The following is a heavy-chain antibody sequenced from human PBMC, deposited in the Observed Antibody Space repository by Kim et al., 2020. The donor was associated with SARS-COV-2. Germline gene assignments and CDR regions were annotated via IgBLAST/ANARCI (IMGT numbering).Heavy chain of an antibody. J-gene: IGHJ6*02. D-gene: IGHD3-9*01. CDR1: GYTLTELS. CDR2: FDPEDRET. Sequence: ASVKVSCKVSGYTLTELSMHWVRQAPGKGLVWMGGFDPEDRETIYAQKFQGRVTMTEDTSTDTAYMELSSLRSEDTAVYYSATGNYDILTGYYNYYYGMDVWGQGTTVTVSS. CDR3: ATGNYDILTGYYNYYYGMDV. V-gene: IGHV1-24*01.